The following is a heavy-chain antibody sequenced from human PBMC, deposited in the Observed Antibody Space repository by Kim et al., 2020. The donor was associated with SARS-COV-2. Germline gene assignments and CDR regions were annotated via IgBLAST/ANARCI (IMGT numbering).Heavy chain of an antibody. Sequence: GGSLRLSCAASGFTFSDYYMSWIRQAPGKGLEWVSYISSSGSTIYYADSVKGRFTISRDNAKNSLYLQMNSLRAEDTAVYYCAREYCSGGSCSRDPHYYYYGMDVWGQGTTVTVSS. J-gene: IGHJ6*02. D-gene: IGHD2-15*01. CDR2: ISSSGSTI. CDR1: GFTFSDYY. V-gene: IGHV3-11*01. CDR3: AREYCSGGSCSRDPHYYYYGMDV.